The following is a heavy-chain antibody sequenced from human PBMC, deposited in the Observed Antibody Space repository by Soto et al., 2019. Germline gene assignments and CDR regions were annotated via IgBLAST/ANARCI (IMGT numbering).Heavy chain of an antibody. D-gene: IGHD3-22*01. Sequence: SETLSLTCTVSGGSISSYYWSWIRQPPGKGLEWIGYIYYSGSTNYNPSLKSRVTISVDTSKNQFSLKLSSVTAADTAVYYCASSTFYDSSGYLSWGQGTLVTVSS. CDR3: ASSTFYDSSGYLS. J-gene: IGHJ5*02. CDR1: GGSISSYY. CDR2: IYYSGST. V-gene: IGHV4-59*01.